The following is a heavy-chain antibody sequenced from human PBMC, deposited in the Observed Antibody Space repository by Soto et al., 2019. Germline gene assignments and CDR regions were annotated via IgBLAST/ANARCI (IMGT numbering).Heavy chain of an antibody. V-gene: IGHV4-39*01. D-gene: IGHD5-12*01. Sequence: SETLSLTCSVSGYSISSGGYYWAWIRQPPGKGLEWIGTLDYSGYSYYNPSLKSRVIISVDTSKNQFSLRLSSVTAADTALYYCASLHSAYAFDLDYWGQGALVTDS. CDR1: GYSISSGGYY. J-gene: IGHJ4*02. CDR3: ASLHSAYAFDLDY. CDR2: LDYSGYS.